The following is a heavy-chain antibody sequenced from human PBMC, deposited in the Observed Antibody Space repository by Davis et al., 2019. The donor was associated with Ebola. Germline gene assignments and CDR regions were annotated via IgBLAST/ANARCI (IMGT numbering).Heavy chain of an antibody. CDR1: GFTFSSYA. D-gene: IGHD1-1*01. J-gene: IGHJ4*02. CDR3: ARGSENWNYVDY. CDR2: ISASGGST. V-gene: IGHV3-23*01. Sequence: GESLKISCAASGFTFSSYAMSWVRKAPGKGLEWVSAISASGGSTNYADSVKGRFTISRDNSRNTLFLQMNSLRDEDTAVYYCARGSENWNYVDYWGQGTLVTVSS.